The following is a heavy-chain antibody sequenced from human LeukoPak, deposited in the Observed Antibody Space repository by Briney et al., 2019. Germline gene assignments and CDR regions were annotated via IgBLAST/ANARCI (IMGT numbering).Heavy chain of an antibody. CDR2: ISSSSSYI. CDR3: AREATPGVPRGLLL. D-gene: IGHD3-22*01. J-gene: IGHJ4*02. Sequence: GSLRLSCAASGFTFSSYSMNWVRQAPGKGLEWVSSISSSSSYIYYADSVKGRFTISRDNAKNSLYLQMNSLRAEDTAVYYCAREATPGVPRGLLLWGQGTLVTVSS. CDR1: GFTFSSYS. V-gene: IGHV3-21*01.